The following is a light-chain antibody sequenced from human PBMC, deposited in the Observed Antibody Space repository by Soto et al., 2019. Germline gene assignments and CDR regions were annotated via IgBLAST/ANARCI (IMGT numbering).Light chain of an antibody. V-gene: IGKV3-11*01. Sequence: EVVLTQSPATLSLSPGESATLSCRASRSVNNNYLAWYQQKPGQAPRLLTHGASDRATGIPARFSGSGSGTDFTLTISSLGPEDFAVYYCQQRLNSITFGQGTRLEIK. CDR1: RSVNNNY. CDR3: QQRLNSIT. CDR2: GAS. J-gene: IGKJ5*01.